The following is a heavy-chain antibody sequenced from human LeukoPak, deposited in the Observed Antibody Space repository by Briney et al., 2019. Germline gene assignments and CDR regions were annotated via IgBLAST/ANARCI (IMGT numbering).Heavy chain of an antibody. J-gene: IGHJ5*02. V-gene: IGHV3-30*02. CDR1: GFTFSLYG. CDR3: AKDGRYYDSSGYLA. CDR2: IGYDGGNK. D-gene: IGHD3-22*01. Sequence: GGSLRLSCAASGFTFSLYGIHWVRQAPGKGLEWVAFIGYDGGNKHYPDSVKGRFTISRDNSKNTLSLQMNSLRAEDTAVYYCAKDGRYYDSSGYLAWGQGTLVTVSS.